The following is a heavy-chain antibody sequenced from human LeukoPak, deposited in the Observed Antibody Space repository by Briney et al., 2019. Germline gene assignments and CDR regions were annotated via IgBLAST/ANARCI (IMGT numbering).Heavy chain of an antibody. V-gene: IGHV3-23*01. CDR3: AKDSTYYDIFTGYSPFDY. J-gene: IGHJ4*02. CDR2: ISGSGGST. Sequence: GGSLRLSCAAPGFTFSSYAMSWVRQAPGKGLEWVSAISGSGGSTYYADSVKGRFTISRDNSKNTLYLQMNSLRAEDTAVYYCAKDSTYYDIFTGYSPFDYWGQGTLVTVSS. CDR1: GFTFSSYA. D-gene: IGHD3-9*01.